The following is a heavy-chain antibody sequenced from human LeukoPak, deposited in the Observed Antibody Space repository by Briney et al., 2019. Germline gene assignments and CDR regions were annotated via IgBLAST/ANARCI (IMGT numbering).Heavy chain of an antibody. V-gene: IGHV3-23*01. CDR1: GFTFSSHA. CDR3: AKTYYYDSSGYYSNSYYYYYMDV. Sequence: PGGSLRLSCAASGFTFSSHAMSWVRQAPGKGLEWVSAISASGGRTYYTDSVKGRFTISRDNSKNTLFLQMNSLRAEDTAVYYCAKTYYYDSSGYYSNSYYYYYMDVWGKGTTVTVSS. J-gene: IGHJ6*03. D-gene: IGHD3-22*01. CDR2: ISASGGRT.